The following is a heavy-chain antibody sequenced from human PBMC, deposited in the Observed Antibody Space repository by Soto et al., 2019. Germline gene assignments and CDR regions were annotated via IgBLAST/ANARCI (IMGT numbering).Heavy chain of an antibody. CDR2: IYHSGST. CDR3: AGYNPGTFDP. Sequence: SETLSLTCTVSGYSISSGYYWGWIRQPPGKGLEWIGSIYHSGSTYYNQSLKSRVTISVDTSKNQFSLKLRSVTAADTAVYYCAGYNPGTFDPWGQGTLVTVSS. J-gene: IGHJ5*02. CDR1: GYSISSGYY. D-gene: IGHD1-20*01. V-gene: IGHV4-38-2*02.